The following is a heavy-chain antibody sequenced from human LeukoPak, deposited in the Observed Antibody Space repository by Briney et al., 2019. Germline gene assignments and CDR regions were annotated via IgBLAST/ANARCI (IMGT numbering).Heavy chain of an antibody. J-gene: IGHJ6*02. D-gene: IGHD2-2*01. Sequence: PGGSLRLSCAASGLTFSSYAMSWVRQAPGKGLEWVSAISGSGGSTYYADSLKGRFTISRDNSKNTLYLQMNSLRAEDTAVYYCARGGCISCYPGYYYYGMDVWGQGTTVTVSS. CDR2: ISGSGGST. CDR3: ARGGCISCYPGYYYYGMDV. CDR1: GLTFSSYA. V-gene: IGHV3-23*01.